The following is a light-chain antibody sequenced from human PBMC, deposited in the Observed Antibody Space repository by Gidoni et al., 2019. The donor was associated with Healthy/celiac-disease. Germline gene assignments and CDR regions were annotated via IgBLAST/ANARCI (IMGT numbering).Light chain of an antibody. CDR1: SSNIGSNT. CDR2: SNN. V-gene: IGLV1-44*01. CDR3: AAWDDSLNGLV. J-gene: IGLJ3*02. Sequence: QSVLTQPPSASGTPVQRVTISCSGSSSNIGSNTVSWYQQLPGTAPKLLIYSNNTRPSGVPDRFSGSKSGTSASLAISGLQSEDEADYYCAAWDDSLNGLVFGGGTKLTVL.